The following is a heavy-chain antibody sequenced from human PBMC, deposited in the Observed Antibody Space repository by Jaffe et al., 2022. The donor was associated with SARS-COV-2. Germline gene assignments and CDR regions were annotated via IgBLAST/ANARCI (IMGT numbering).Heavy chain of an antibody. D-gene: IGHD5-12*01. CDR3: ARGVA. J-gene: IGHJ4*02. CDR2: IKPDGSEE. Sequence: VQLVASGGGLVQPGGSLRLSCAASGFTFSGSWMSWVRQSPGKGLEWVASIKPDGSEEYYVDSVKGRFTISRDNAKNSLYLQMVSLRDEDSAVYYCARGVAWGQGALVTVSS. CDR1: GFTFSGSW. V-gene: IGHV3-7*01.